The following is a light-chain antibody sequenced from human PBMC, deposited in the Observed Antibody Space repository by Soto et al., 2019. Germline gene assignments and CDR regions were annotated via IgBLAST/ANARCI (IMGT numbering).Light chain of an antibody. CDR3: SSYTSTNVYV. CDR2: DVS. CDR1: RSDVGAFDF. Sequence: QSALTHPASVSGSPGQSITISCTGTRSDVGAFDFVSWYQQHPGEAPKLFIYDVSNRPSGVSNRFSGSKSGNTASLTISGLQAEDEADYYCSSYTSTNVYVFATGTKLTVL. V-gene: IGLV2-14*01. J-gene: IGLJ1*01.